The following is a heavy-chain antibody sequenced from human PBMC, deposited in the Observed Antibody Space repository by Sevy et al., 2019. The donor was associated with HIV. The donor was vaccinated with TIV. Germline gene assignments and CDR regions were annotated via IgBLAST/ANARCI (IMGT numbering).Heavy chain of an antibody. CDR2: IYYTGST. J-gene: IGHJ6*02. D-gene: IGHD2-2*01. CDR1: GGSISAYY. V-gene: IGHV4-59*01. Sequence: SETLSLTCTVSGGSISAYYWSWIRQPPGKGLEYLGYIYYTGSTNYNPSLKSRVTISVDTSKNQFSLKLSSVTAADTAVYYCARDCSSASCLWGMDVWGQGTTVTVSS. CDR3: ARDCSSASCLWGMDV.